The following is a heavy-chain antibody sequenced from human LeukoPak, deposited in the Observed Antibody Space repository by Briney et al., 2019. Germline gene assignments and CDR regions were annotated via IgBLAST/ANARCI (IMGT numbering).Heavy chain of an antibody. CDR1: GGTFSSYT. D-gene: IGHD6-19*01. J-gene: IGHJ4*02. CDR2: IIPILGIA. V-gene: IGHV1-69*02. Sequence: SVKVSCKASGGTFSSYTISWVRQAPGQGLEWMGRIIPILGIANYAQKFQGRVTITADKSTSTAYRELSSLRSGDTAVYYCARSYSSGWVDYWGQGTLVTVSS. CDR3: ARSYSSGWVDY.